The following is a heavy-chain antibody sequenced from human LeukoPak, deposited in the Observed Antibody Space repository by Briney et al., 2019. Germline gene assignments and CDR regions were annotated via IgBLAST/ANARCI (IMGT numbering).Heavy chain of an antibody. D-gene: IGHD5-18*01. J-gene: IGHJ4*02. V-gene: IGHV4-34*01. CDR1: GGSFSGYY. CDR3: ARSRGYSYGYFDY. Sequence: SETLSLTCAVYGGSFSGYYWSWIRQPPGKGLEWNGEINPSGSTNYNPSLKSRVTISVDTSKNQFSLKLSSVTAADTAVYYCARSRGYSYGYFDYWGQGTLVTVSS. CDR2: INPSGST.